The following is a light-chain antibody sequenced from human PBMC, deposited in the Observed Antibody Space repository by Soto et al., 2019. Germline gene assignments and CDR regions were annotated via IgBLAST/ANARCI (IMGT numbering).Light chain of an antibody. Sequence: EIVLTQSPGTLSLSPGERATLSCRASQSVSSSYLAWYQQKPGQAPRLLIYGASSRATGIPDRFSGRGSGTDFTLTISRLEPEDFAVYYCQQYGSSPDTYGQGTKVEIK. V-gene: IGKV3-20*01. CDR2: GAS. CDR1: QSVSSSY. J-gene: IGKJ1*01. CDR3: QQYGSSPDT.